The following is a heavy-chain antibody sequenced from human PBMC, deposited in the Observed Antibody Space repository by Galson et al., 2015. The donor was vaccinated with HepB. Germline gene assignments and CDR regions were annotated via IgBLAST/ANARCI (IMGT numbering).Heavy chain of an antibody. V-gene: IGHV1-3*01. CDR2: INAGNGNT. Sequence: SVKVSCKASGYTFTSYAMHWVRQAPGQRLEWMGWINAGNGNTKYSQKFQGRVTITRDTSASTAYVELSSLRSEDTAVYYCAREFGLGPESYYFDYWGQGTLVTVSS. CDR3: AREFGLGPESYYFDY. CDR1: GYTFTSYA. D-gene: IGHD1-14*01. J-gene: IGHJ4*02.